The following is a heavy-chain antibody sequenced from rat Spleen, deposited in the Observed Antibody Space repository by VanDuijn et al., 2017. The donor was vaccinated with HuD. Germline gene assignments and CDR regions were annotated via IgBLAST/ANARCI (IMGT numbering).Heavy chain of an antibody. CDR2: ISSGGNT. J-gene: IGHJ3*01. Sequence: QVQLKESGPGLVQPSQTLSLTCTVSGFALTSNGVSLVRQPPGKGLEWIAAISSGGNTYYSSTLKSRLSISRDTSKSQVFLKMYSLQTEDTAIYFCTREGHTMDRTTYWFAYWGQGTLVTVSS. D-gene: IGHD1-9*01. CDR1: GFALTSNG. V-gene: IGHV2S12*01. CDR3: TREGHTMDRTTYWFAY.